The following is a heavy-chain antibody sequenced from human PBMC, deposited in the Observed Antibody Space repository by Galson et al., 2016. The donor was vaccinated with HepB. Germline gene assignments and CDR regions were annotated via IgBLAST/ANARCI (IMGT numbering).Heavy chain of an antibody. CDR2: ISSSGSTI. V-gene: IGHV3-11*01. CDR3: ARTHRGFLGDYGMDV. CDR1: GFTFTNYY. D-gene: IGHD3-3*01. J-gene: IGHJ6*02. Sequence: SLRLSCAASGFTFTNYYMSWIRQAPGKGLEWVSFLSSNDSSYISSSGSTIYYADSVKGRFTISRDKAKNSLNRQMNRLRVEDTAVYNCARTHRGFLGDYGMDVWGQGTTVTVSS.